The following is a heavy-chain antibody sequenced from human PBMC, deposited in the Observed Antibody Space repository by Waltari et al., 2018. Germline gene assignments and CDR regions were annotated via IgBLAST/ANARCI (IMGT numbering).Heavy chain of an antibody. CDR3: ARGSFDSDSYFDV. D-gene: IGHD1-26*01. Sequence: QVQLQESGPGLGTPSETLSLTCAVSGYPISRGYYWGWIRQPPGKGLEWIGSIYHSGTTYYSPSLKSRVTISVDTSKNQFSLKVTSLTAADTAIYYCARGSFDSDSYFDVWGRGTLVTVSS. CDR1: GYPISRGYY. CDR2: IYHSGTT. V-gene: IGHV4-38-2*01. J-gene: IGHJ2*01.